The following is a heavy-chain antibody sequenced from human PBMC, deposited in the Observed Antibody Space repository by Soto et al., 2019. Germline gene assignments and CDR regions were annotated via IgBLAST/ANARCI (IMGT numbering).Heavy chain of an antibody. D-gene: IGHD1-26*01. J-gene: IGHJ4*02. CDR2: IYHSGST. CDR1: GGSISSGGYS. CDR3: ASGSGSDSFDY. Sequence: SETMSLTCAVSGGSISSGGYSWSWIRQPPGKGLEWIGYIYHSGSTYYNPSLKSRVTISVDRSKNQFSLKLSSVTAADTAVYYCASGSGSDSFDYWGQGTLVTVSS. V-gene: IGHV4-30-2*01.